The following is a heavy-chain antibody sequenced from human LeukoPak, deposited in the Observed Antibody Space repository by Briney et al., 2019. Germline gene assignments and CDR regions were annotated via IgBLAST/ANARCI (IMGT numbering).Heavy chain of an antibody. CDR1: GFTFNTYG. D-gene: IGHD5-24*01. CDR3: TRVGYIDEGIDY. J-gene: IGHJ4*02. CDR2: IKQDGSKK. Sequence: GGSLRLSCAAYGFTFNTYGMNWVRQAPGKGLEWVANIKQDGSKKSYVDSVKGRFTISRDNAKNSLYLQMNSLRAEDTAIYYCTRVGYIDEGIDYWGQGTLVTVSS. V-gene: IGHV3-7*04.